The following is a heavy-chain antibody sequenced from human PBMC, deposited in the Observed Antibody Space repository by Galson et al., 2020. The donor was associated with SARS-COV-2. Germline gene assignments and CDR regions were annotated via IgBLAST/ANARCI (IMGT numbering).Heavy chain of an antibody. J-gene: IGHJ4*02. CDR1: DDSFSTSY. V-gene: IGHV4-59*08. CDR2: MFYTGSI. CDR3: ARHPGYKYFDY. D-gene: IGHD2-2*02. Sequence: ASETLSLTCTVSDDSFSTSYWSWIRQPPGKGLEWIGYMFYTGSIKYNPSLQSRVIISIDTSKRQFSLTLSSVSAADTAVYYCARHPGYKYFDYWGQGTLVTVSS.